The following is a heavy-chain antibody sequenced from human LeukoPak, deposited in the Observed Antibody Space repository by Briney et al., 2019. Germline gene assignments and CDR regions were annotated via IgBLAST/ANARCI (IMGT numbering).Heavy chain of an antibody. CDR3: ARGIVAAGNIDF. CDR2: ISSGSSYI. Sequence: GGSLRLSCAASGFTFSSYSMNWVRQAPGKGLGWVSSISSGSSYIYYADSVMGRFTISRDNAKNSLYLQMNSLRAEDTAVYYCARGIVAAGNIDFWGQGTLVTVSS. CDR1: GFTFSSYS. D-gene: IGHD6-13*01. J-gene: IGHJ4*02. V-gene: IGHV3-21*01.